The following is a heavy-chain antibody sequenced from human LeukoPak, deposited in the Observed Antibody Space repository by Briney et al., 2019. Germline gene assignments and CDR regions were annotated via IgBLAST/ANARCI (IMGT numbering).Heavy chain of an antibody. D-gene: IGHD3-10*01. CDR1: GGSFSGYY. V-gene: IGHV4-34*01. CDR3: ARLSSEGLWALDY. Sequence: SETLSLTCAVYGGSFSGYYWSWIRQPPGKGLEWIGEINHSGSTNYNPSLKSRVTISVDTSKNQFSLKLSSVTAADTAVYYCARLSSEGLWALDYWGQGTLVTVSS. CDR2: INHSGST. J-gene: IGHJ4*02.